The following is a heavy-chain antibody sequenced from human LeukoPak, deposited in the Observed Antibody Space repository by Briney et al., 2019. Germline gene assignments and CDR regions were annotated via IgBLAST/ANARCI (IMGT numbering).Heavy chain of an antibody. D-gene: IGHD1-7*01. Sequence: PSETLSLTCTVSGGSISSSSYYWGWIRQPPGKGLEWIGTMYYAGNTYYNPSLKSRVTISVDTSKNQFSLKLRSVTAADTAVYYCAREKVDNWNYRESYYYYYYMDVWGKGTTVTVSS. CDR2: MYYAGNT. CDR1: GGSISSSSYY. V-gene: IGHV4-39*07. CDR3: AREKVDNWNYRESYYYYYYMDV. J-gene: IGHJ6*03.